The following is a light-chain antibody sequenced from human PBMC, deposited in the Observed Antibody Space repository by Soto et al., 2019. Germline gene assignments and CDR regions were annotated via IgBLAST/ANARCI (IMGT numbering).Light chain of an antibody. V-gene: IGKV3-20*01. CDR3: QKCGISTWP. Sequence: EIVLTQSPGILSLSPGERATLSCRASQPVSSSYLAWYQQKPGQAPRLLIYGASTRATGIPDRFSGSGSGTDFTLTISRLEPEDLAVYYCQKCGISTWPFGQGTKVDIK. CDR2: GAS. CDR1: QPVSSSY. J-gene: IGKJ1*01.